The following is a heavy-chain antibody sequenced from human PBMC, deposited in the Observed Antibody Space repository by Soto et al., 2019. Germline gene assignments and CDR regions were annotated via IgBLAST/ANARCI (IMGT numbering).Heavy chain of an antibody. CDR2: IIPILGIA. D-gene: IGHD3-3*01. CDR3: ARGNPSDTIFGVVSLYYYYYMDV. V-gene: IGHV1-69*02. Sequence: GASVKVSCKASGGTFSSYTISWVRQAPGQGLEWMGRIIPILGIANYAQKFQGRVTITADKSTSTAYMELSSLRSEDTAVYYCARGNPSDTIFGVVSLYYYYYMDVWGKGTTVTVSS. CDR1: GGTFSSYT. J-gene: IGHJ6*03.